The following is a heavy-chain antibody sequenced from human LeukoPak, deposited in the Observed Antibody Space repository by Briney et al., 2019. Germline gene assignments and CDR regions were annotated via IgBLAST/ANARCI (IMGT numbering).Heavy chain of an antibody. J-gene: IGHJ4*02. D-gene: IGHD6-19*01. Sequence: ASVKVSCKASGGTFSSYAITWVRQAPGQGLEWMGGIIPIFGTANYAQKFQGRVTITAGRSTSTVYMELSSLRSDDTAVYYCARGSRPVAGSYYFDYWGQGTLVTVSS. CDR1: GGTFSSYA. CDR2: IIPIFGTA. CDR3: ARGSRPVAGSYYFDY. V-gene: IGHV1-69*06.